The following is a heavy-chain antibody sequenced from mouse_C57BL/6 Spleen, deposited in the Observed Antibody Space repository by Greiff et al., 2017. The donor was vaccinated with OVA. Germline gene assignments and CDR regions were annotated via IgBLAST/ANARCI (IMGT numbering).Heavy chain of an antibody. Sequence: VTLVESGAELVKPGASVKISCKASGYAFSSYWLNWVKQRPGKGLEWIGQIYPGDGDTNYNGKFKGKATLTADKSSSTAYMQLSSLTSEDSAVYFCASSYGYGDSLFAYWGQGTLVTVSA. J-gene: IGHJ3*01. D-gene: IGHD2-2*01. CDR3: ASSYGYGDSLFAY. V-gene: IGHV1-80*01. CDR1: GYAFSSYW. CDR2: IYPGDGDT.